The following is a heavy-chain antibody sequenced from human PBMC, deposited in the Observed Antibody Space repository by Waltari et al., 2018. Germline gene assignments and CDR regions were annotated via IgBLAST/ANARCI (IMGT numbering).Heavy chain of an antibody. V-gene: IGHV2-5*02. CDR1: GFSLATHGMG. J-gene: IGHJ4*02. CDR2: IYWDGDK. Sequence: QITLRESGPTLVKPTQTLTLTCTFSGFSLATHGMGVGWIRQPPGKALEWLALIYWDGDKRYSPSLMGRLTITKDTSKNQVVLTMTNMDPLDTATYFCAHNDVEMEVSSFDYWAQGTLVTVSS. CDR3: AHNDVEMEVSSFDY. D-gene: IGHD2-8*01.